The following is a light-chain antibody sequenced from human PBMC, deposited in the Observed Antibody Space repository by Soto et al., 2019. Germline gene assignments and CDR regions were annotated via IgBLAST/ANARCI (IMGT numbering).Light chain of an antibody. CDR2: GNS. V-gene: IGLV1-40*01. Sequence: QSVLTQPPSVSGAPGQRVTISCTGGSSKNRAGYDVHWYQQLPGTAPKLLIYGNSNRPSGVPDRFSGSKSGTSASLAITGLQAEDEADYYCQSYDSSLSAHYVFGTGTKVTVL. CDR3: QSYDSSLSAHYV. J-gene: IGLJ1*01. CDR1: SSKNRAGYD.